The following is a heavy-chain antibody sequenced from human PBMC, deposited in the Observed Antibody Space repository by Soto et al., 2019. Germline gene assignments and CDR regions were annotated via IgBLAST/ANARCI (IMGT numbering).Heavy chain of an antibody. CDR3: ARDYYDGSASYGIEF. CDR2: INPKSGGA. J-gene: IGHJ3*01. CDR1: GYTFTGYY. V-gene: IGHV1-2*04. D-gene: IGHD3-16*01. Sequence: ASVKVSCKSSGYTFTGYYIHWARQAPGQGLEWMGWINPKSGGANIAQKFQGWVTMTRDTSISTTYMELSNLRSNDTAVYYCARDYYDGSASYGIEFWGQGTMVTVSS.